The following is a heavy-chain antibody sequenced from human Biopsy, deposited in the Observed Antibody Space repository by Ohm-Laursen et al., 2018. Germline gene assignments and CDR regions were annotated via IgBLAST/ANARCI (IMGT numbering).Heavy chain of an antibody. CDR2: INAKTGDT. V-gene: IGHV1-2*02. CDR1: GYTFTGYH. J-gene: IGHJ5*02. CDR3: TRGGYYYDSLAYYYWFDP. Sequence: SSVKVSCKASGYTFTGYHVHWVRQAPGQGLKWMGWINAKTGDTNYAQKFQGRVTMTRDTSISMAYVDLSSLRSDDTAVYYCTRGGYYYDSLAYYYWFDPWGQGTLVTVSS. D-gene: IGHD3-22*01.